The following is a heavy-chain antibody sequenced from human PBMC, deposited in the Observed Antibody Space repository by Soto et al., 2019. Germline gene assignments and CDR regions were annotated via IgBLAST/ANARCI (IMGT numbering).Heavy chain of an antibody. Sequence: SETLSLTCTVSGVSISSSSYYWGWIRQPPGKGLEWIGSIYYSGSTYYNPSLKSRVTISVDTSKNQFSLKLSSVTAADTAVYYCARQEIAVAGTDFDYWGQGTLVTVSS. CDR1: GVSISSSSYY. J-gene: IGHJ4*02. V-gene: IGHV4-39*01. D-gene: IGHD6-19*01. CDR2: IYYSGST. CDR3: ARQEIAVAGTDFDY.